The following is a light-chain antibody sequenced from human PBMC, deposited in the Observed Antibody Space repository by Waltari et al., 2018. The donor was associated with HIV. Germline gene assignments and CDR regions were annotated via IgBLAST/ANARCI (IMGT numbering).Light chain of an antibody. Sequence: QSELTQPPSASGTSGQRVTVPCSGSSSNIGSKYEYWYHHVPGKAPKLLIYRNNQRPSGVPDRFSGSKSGTSASLAISGLRSDDEADYYCAAWDGSLSVVLFGGGTKLTVL. J-gene: IGLJ3*02. V-gene: IGLV1-47*01. CDR3: AAWDGSLSVVL. CDR2: RNN. CDR1: SSNIGSKY.